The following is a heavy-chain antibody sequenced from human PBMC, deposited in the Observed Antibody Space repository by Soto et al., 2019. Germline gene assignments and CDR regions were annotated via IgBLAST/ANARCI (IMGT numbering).Heavy chain of an antibody. J-gene: IGHJ6*02. CDR2: MFTDVSTT. Sequence: GGSLRLSCAASGFSFSGFWMHWVRQAPGKGLVWVSRMFTDVSTTYYADSVKGRFTISRDNSKNTLYLQMNSLRAEDTAVYYCARSFGDDRYYYYGMDVWGQGTTVTVSS. CDR1: GFSFSGFW. D-gene: IGHD3-16*01. V-gene: IGHV3-74*01. CDR3: ARSFGDDRYYYYGMDV.